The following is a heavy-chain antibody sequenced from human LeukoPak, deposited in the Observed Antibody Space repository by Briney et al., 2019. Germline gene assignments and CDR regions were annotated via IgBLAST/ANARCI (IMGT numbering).Heavy chain of an antibody. J-gene: IGHJ4*02. D-gene: IGHD1-1*01. V-gene: IGHV3-33*01. CDR3: ARDNDRGFDY. CDR2: IWYDGSKK. Sequence: PGGSLRLSCAASGFSFSSYGMHWVRQAPGKGLEWVAVIWYDGSKKYHADSVTGLFTISRDNSKDTLYLQMNSLRVEDTAVYYCARDNDRGFDYWGQGTLVTVSS. CDR1: GFSFSSYG.